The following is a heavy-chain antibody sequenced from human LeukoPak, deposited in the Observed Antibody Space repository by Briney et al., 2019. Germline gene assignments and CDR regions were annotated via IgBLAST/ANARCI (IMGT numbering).Heavy chain of an antibody. CDR2: IYYSGST. V-gene: IGHV4-59*01. Sequence: SETLSLTCTVSGGSISSYYWSWIRQPPGGGLEGWGYIYYSGSTNYNPSLQSRVTISVDTSKNQFSLKLSSVTAADTAVYYCARDEGIYAGYYYGRDVWGKGTTVTVSS. J-gene: IGHJ6*04. CDR1: GGSISSYY. D-gene: IGHD2/OR15-2a*01. CDR3: ARDEGIYAGYYYGRDV.